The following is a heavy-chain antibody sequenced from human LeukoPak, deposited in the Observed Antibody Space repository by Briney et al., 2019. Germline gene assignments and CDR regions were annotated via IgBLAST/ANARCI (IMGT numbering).Heavy chain of an antibody. D-gene: IGHD4-17*01. V-gene: IGHV4-34*01. CDR2: INHSGST. CDR3: ARGFCGDYVMFDP. Sequence: SETLSLTCAVYGGSFSGYYWTWIRQRPGKGLEWIGEINHSGSTNYNPSLKSRVSISLDTSKNQVSLKLSSVTGADPAVYYCARGFCGDYVMFDPWGQGTLVTVSS. CDR1: GGSFSGYY. J-gene: IGHJ5*02.